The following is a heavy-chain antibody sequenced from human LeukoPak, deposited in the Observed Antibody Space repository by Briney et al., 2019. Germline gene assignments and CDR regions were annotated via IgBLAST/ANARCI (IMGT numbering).Heavy chain of an antibody. CDR2: IRYTHTGST. D-gene: IGHD5-12*01. CDR1: GGSISSSSYY. CDR3: ARGFDSKSTYFDY. Sequence: PSETLSLTCTVSGGSISSSSYYWGWVRQPPGKGLEWIGSIRYTHTGSTYYNPSLRSRVTISVDTSKNQFSLRLTSVTAADTAVYYCARGFDSKSTYFDYWGQGTLVTVSS. J-gene: IGHJ4*02. V-gene: IGHV4-39*07.